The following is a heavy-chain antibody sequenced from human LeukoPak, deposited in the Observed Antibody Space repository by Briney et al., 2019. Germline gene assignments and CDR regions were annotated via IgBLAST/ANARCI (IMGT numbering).Heavy chain of an antibody. Sequence: EGSLRLSCAASGFAVNSNYMNWVRQAPGKGLEWVSVIYTDDSTFYADSVRGRFTVSRDNSKNTLYLQMRSLRAEDTAVYYCARGKTSGWLDNWGQGTLVTVSS. CDR2: IYTDDST. J-gene: IGHJ4*02. CDR1: GFAVNSNY. D-gene: IGHD6-19*01. CDR3: ARGKTSGWLDN. V-gene: IGHV3-53*01.